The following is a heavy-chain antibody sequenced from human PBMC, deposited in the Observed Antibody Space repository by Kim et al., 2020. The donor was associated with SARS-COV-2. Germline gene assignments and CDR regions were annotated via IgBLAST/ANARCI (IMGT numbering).Heavy chain of an antibody. D-gene: IGHD6-19*01. Sequence: GGSLRLSCAASGFTFSSYDMHWVLQATGKGLEWFSAMCTAGDTYYPGSVKGRFTISRENAKNSLYLQMNSLRAGDTAVYYCARGEFSSGWPQYNWFDPWGQCTLVTVSS. V-gene: IGHV3-13*04. J-gene: IGHJ5*02. CDR2: MCTAGDT. CDR1: GFTFSSYD. CDR3: ARGEFSSGWPQYNWFDP.